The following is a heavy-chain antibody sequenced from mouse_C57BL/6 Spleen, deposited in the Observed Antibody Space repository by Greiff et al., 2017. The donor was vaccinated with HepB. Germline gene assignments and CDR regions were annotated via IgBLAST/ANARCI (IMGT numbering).Heavy chain of an antibody. CDR1: GYTFTSYG. V-gene: IGHV1-81*01. Sequence: QVQLQQSGAELARPGASVKLSCKASGYTFTSYGISWVKQRTGQGLEWIGEIYPRSGNTYYNEKFKGKATLTADKSSSTAYMELRSLPSEDAAVYFCAREAYYYGSSSGWYFDVWGTGTTVTVSS. CDR2: IYPRSGNT. D-gene: IGHD1-1*01. J-gene: IGHJ1*03. CDR3: AREAYYYGSSSGWYFDV.